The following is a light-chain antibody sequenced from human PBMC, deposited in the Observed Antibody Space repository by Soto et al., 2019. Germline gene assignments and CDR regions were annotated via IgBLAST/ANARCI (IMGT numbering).Light chain of an antibody. CDR2: DAS. J-gene: IGKJ4*01. V-gene: IGKV3-11*01. CDR1: QSVSSY. Sequence: EIVLTQSPATLSLSPGERATLSCLASQSVSSYLTWYQQKPGQAPRLLIYDASNRATGIPARFSGSGSGPHFTLTISSLEPEDIAVYYCQQRSIWLTFGGGTKVEIK. CDR3: QQRSIWLT.